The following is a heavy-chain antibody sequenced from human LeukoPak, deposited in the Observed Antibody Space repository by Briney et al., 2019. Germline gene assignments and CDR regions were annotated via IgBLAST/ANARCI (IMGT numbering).Heavy chain of an antibody. CDR2: ISYDGSNK. V-gene: IGHV3-30*19. Sequence: GGSLRLSCAASGFTFSSYGMHWVRQAPGKGLEWVAVISYDGSNKYYADSVKGRFAISKDNSKNTLYLQMNSLRAEDTAVYYCARDRAGLPFDPWGQGTLVTVSS. J-gene: IGHJ5*02. D-gene: IGHD5-12*01. CDR3: ARDRAGLPFDP. CDR1: GFTFSSYG.